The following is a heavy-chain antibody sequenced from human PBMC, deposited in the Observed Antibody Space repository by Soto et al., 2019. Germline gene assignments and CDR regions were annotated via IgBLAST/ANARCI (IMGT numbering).Heavy chain of an antibody. Sequence: QSGGSLRLSCVGSGFTFSSYWMGWVRQTPGKGLEWVATIKADGTEKYYVDSVKGRFTFSRDNAKTSVYLEMNSLRAEDTAVYYCVTAVRGYNANGDLWGQGTTVTVS. CDR3: VTAVRGYNANGDL. J-gene: IGHJ6*02. CDR2: IKADGTEK. CDR1: GFTFSSYW. D-gene: IGHD5-12*01. V-gene: IGHV3-7*03.